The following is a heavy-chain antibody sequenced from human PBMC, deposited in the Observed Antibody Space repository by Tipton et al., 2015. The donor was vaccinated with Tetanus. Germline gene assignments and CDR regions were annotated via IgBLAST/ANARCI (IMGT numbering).Heavy chain of an antibody. CDR1: GCTFTGYY. V-gene: IGHV1-2*02. Sequence: QLVQSGAEVKKPGASVKVSCTASGCTFTGYYMYWVRQAPGQGLEWMGWIDPNSGGTIYAQKFQGRITMTRDTSISTAYMELNSLRSDDTAVYYCARDRGDYIYYGMDVWGPGTTVTVS. CDR2: IDPNSGGT. D-gene: IGHD3-22*01. J-gene: IGHJ6*02. CDR3: ARDRGDYIYYGMDV.